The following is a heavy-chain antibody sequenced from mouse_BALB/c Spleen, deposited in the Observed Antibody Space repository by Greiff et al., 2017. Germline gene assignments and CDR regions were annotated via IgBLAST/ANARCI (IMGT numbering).Heavy chain of an antibody. CDR3: ARHHVDGYYVGMDY. CDR2: ISSGGSYT. Sequence: EVQGVEPGGDLVKPGGSLKLSCAAPGFTFSSYGMSWVRQTPDKRPEWVATISSGGSYTYYPVRVKGRFIISRDNAKNTLYLQMSSLKSEDTAMYYCARHHVDGYYVGMDYWGQGTSVTVSS. CDR1: GFTFSSYG. J-gene: IGHJ4*01. V-gene: IGHV5-6*01. D-gene: IGHD2-3*01.